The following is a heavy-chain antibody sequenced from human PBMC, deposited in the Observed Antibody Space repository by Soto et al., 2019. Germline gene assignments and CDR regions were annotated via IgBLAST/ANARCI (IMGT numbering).Heavy chain of an antibody. Sequence: EVQLVESGGGLVQPGGSLRLSCEASGFTFSSYRMSWVRQAPGKGLEWVANIRQDGGERYYVDSVKGRFTISRDNAKNSLYLQMNSLRAEDTAVYYCVRPRGGDVVVVVAGYFDLWGRGTLVTVSS. J-gene: IGHJ2*01. V-gene: IGHV3-7*01. CDR1: GFTFSSYR. CDR2: IRQDGGER. D-gene: IGHD2-15*01. CDR3: VRPRGGDVVVVVAGYFDL.